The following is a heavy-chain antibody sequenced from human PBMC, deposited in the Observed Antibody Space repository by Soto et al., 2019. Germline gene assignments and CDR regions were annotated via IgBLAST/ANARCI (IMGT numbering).Heavy chain of an antibody. CDR2: IKSKGGGGTT. J-gene: IGHJ6*02. D-gene: IGHD3-10*01. CDR1: GLTFSSAW. V-gene: IGHV3-15*07. Sequence: EVQLVESGGGLVKPGGSLRLSCVVSGLTFSSAWMNWVRQAPGKGLEWVGRIKSKGGGGTTDYAAPVKGRFTISRDDSKKSLFLQMDSLNPEDAAVYYCVWFGEGYRYFGLDVWGQGTTVIVSS. CDR3: VWFGEGYRYFGLDV.